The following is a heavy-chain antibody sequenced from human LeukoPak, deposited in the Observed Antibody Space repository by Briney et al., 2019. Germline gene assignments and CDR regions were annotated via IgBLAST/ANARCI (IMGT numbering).Heavy chain of an antibody. J-gene: IGHJ4*02. D-gene: IGHD6-19*01. CDR2: ISNSGST. CDR1: DGSISDYY. CDR3: ARSSGWYFDH. V-gene: IGHV4-59*08. Sequence: PSETLSLTCTVSDGSISDYYWSWIRQPPEKGLEWIGCISNSGSTNYNPSLKSRVTILVDTSKNQFSLKLSSVTAADTAVYYCARSSGWYFDHWGQGTLVTVSP.